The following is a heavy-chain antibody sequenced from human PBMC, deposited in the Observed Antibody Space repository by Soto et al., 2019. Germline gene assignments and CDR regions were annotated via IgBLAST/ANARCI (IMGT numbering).Heavy chain of an antibody. Sequence: ASVKVSCKASGYTFTSYGISWVRQAPGQGLEWMGRIIAYNGKANYAQKLQGRVTITTDTSTSTAYMELSSLRSEDTAVYYCARGQTGPSDYWGQGTLVTVSS. D-gene: IGHD3-9*01. CDR2: IIAYNGKA. J-gene: IGHJ4*02. V-gene: IGHV1-18*01. CDR1: GYTFTSYG. CDR3: ARGQTGPSDY.